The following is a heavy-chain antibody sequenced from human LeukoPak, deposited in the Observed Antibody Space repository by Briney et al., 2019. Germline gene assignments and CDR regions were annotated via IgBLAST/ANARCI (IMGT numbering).Heavy chain of an antibody. CDR3: ARYYYDTRGYYYDY. Sequence: PSETLSLTCTDSVTSISSYYWSWIRQPAGKGLEWIGRIFPGGSTNYNPPLKSRVTMSVDTSKNHFSLRLSSATATDTAVYYCARYYYDTRGYYYDYWGQGTLVIVSS. V-gene: IGHV4-4*07. CDR2: IFPGGST. CDR1: VTSISSYY. D-gene: IGHD3-22*01. J-gene: IGHJ4*02.